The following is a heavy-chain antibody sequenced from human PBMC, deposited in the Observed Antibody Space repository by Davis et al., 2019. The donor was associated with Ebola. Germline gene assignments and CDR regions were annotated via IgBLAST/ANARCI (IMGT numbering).Heavy chain of an antibody. CDR1: GGSISSSSYY. D-gene: IGHD1-1*01. CDR3: AILKTGTDY. V-gene: IGHV4-39*07. Sequence: SETLSLTCTVSGGSISSSSYYWGWIRQPPGKGLEWIGSIYYSGSTYYNPSLKSRVTISVDTSKNQFSLKLSSVTAADTAVYYCAILKTGTDYWGQGTLVTVSS. CDR2: IYYSGST. J-gene: IGHJ4*02.